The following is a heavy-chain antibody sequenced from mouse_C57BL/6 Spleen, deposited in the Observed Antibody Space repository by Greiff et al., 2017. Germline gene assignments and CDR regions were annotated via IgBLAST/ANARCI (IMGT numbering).Heavy chain of an antibody. CDR1: GFTFTDYY. J-gene: IGHJ1*03. CDR2: IRNKANGYTT. D-gene: IGHD4-1*01. Sequence: EVQVVESGGGLVQPGGSLSLSCAASGFTFTDYYMSWVRQPPGKALEWLGFIRNKANGYTTEYSASVKGRFTISRDNSQSILYLQMNALRAEDSATYYCARYPWDGGYFDVWGTGTTVTVSS. V-gene: IGHV7-3*01. CDR3: ARYPWDGGYFDV.